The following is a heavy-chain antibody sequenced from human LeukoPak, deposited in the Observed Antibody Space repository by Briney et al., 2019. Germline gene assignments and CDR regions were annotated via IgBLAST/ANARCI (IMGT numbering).Heavy chain of an antibody. CDR3: ARDLTIFGVVITPYYGMDV. Sequence: GGSLRLSCAASGFTFSDYYMSWIRQAPGKGLEWVSYISSSGSTIYYADSVKGRFTISRDNAKNSLYLQMNSLRAEDTAVYYCARDLTIFGVVITPYYGMDVWGQGTTVTVSS. CDR2: ISSSGSTI. CDR1: GFTFSDYY. J-gene: IGHJ6*02. D-gene: IGHD3-3*01. V-gene: IGHV3-11*01.